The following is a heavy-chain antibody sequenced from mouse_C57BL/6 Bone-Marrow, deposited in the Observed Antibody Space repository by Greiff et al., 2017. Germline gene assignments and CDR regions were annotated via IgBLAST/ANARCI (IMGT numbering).Heavy chain of an antibody. CDR1: GFTFSNYW. CDR2: IRLKSDNYAT. Sequence: EVKLVESGGGLVQPGGSMKLSCVASGFTFSNYWMNWVRQSPEKGLEWVAQIRLKSDNYATHYAESVKGRFTISRDDSKSSVYLQMNNLRAEDTGIYYCTRTGHFDYWGQGTTLTVSS. D-gene: IGHD4-1*01. CDR3: TRTGHFDY. J-gene: IGHJ2*01. V-gene: IGHV6-3*01.